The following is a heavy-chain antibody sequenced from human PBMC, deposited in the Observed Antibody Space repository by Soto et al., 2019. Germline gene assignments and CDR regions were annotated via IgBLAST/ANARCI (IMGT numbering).Heavy chain of an antibody. CDR2: IGGSGSPT. J-gene: IGHJ4*02. V-gene: IGHV3-23*01. CDR1: GFTFSNYG. Sequence: EVQLLESGGGLLQPGGSLRLSCAASGFTFSNYGMSWVRQAPGKGLEWVSAIGGSGSPTDYADPVKGRFTISRDNSKKKVYFEINWPRPGDTGLFFRSKDNGWVSYSWGQGALVTVSS. CDR3: SKDNGWVSYS. D-gene: IGHD2-8*01.